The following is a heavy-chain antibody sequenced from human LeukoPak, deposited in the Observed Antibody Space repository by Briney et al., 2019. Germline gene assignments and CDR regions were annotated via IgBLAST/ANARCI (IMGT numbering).Heavy chain of an antibody. CDR1: GGSISSYY. D-gene: IGHD6-13*01. V-gene: IGHV4-4*07. CDR2: IYTSGST. Sequence: SETLSLTCTVSGGSISSYYWSWIRQPAGKGLEWIGRIYTSGSTDYNPSLKSRVTMSVDTSKNQFSLRLTSVTAADTAVYYCARGIAAASERALDIWGQGTTVTVSS. J-gene: IGHJ3*02. CDR3: ARGIAAASERALDI.